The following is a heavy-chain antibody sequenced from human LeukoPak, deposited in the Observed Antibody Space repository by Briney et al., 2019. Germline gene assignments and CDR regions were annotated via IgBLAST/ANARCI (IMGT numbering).Heavy chain of an antibody. CDR2: IYYSGST. Sequence: SETLSLTCTVSGGSISSYYWSWIRQPPGKGLEWIGYIYYSGSTNYNPSLKSRVTISVDTSKNQFSLKLSSVTAADTAVYYCARDSSVGGSWDYWGQGTLVTVSS. D-gene: IGHD2-15*01. CDR3: ARDSSVGGSWDY. J-gene: IGHJ4*02. CDR1: GGSISSYY. V-gene: IGHV4-59*01.